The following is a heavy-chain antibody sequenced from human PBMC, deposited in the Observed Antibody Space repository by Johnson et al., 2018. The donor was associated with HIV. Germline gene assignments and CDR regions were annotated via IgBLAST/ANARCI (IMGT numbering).Heavy chain of an antibody. Sequence: QVQLVESGGGVVQPGGSLRLSCAASGFTFSSYGMHWVRQAPGKGLEWVAFTRYDGSNKYYADSVKGRFTISRDNSKNTLYLQMNSLRAEDTAVYYCAREQGSGSYSIHAFDIWGQGTMVTVSS. CDR2: TRYDGSNK. D-gene: IGHD1-26*01. CDR1: GFTFSSYG. V-gene: IGHV3-30*02. J-gene: IGHJ3*02. CDR3: AREQGSGSYSIHAFDI.